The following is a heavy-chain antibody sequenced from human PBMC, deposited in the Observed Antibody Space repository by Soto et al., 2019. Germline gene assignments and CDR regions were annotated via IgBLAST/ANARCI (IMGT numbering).Heavy chain of an antibody. Sequence: GASVKVSCKASGYTFTSYAMHWVRQAPGQRLEWMGWINAGNGNTKYSQKFQGRVTITRDTSASTAYMELSSLRSEDTAVYYCARGSPPDAYCGGDCYSVDYWGQGTLVTVSS. CDR1: GYTFTSYA. J-gene: IGHJ4*02. CDR3: ARGSPPDAYCGGDCYSVDY. V-gene: IGHV1-3*01. CDR2: INAGNGNT. D-gene: IGHD2-21*01.